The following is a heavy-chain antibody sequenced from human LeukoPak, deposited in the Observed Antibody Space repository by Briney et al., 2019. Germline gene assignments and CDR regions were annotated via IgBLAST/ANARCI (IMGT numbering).Heavy chain of an antibody. CDR1: GFTFSSYS. V-gene: IGHV3-21*01. CDR3: ARGRGSGWYYSDY. J-gene: IGHJ4*02. D-gene: IGHD6-19*01. Sequence: GGSLRLSCAASGFTFSSYSMNWVRQAPGKWLEWVSSISSSSSYIYYADSVKGRFTISRDNAKNSLYLQMNSLRAEDTAVYYCARGRGSGWYYSDYWGQGTLVTVSS. CDR2: ISSSSSYI.